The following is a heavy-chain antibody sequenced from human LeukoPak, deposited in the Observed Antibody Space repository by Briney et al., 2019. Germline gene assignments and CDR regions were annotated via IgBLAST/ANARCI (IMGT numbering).Heavy chain of an antibody. J-gene: IGHJ4*02. Sequence: GGTLRLSCAASGFTFSSYWMHWVRQAPGKGLVWVSRINSDGSSTSYADSVKGPFTISRDNAKNTLYLQMNSLRAEDTAVYYCAREKYSSSFIDYWGQGTLVTDSS. V-gene: IGHV3-74*01. CDR2: INSDGSST. CDR3: AREKYSSSFIDY. D-gene: IGHD6-13*01. CDR1: GFTFSSYW.